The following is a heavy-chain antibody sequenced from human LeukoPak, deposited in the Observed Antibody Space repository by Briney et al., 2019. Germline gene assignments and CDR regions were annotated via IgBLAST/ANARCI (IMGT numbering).Heavy chain of an antibody. Sequence: HPGGSLRLSCAASGFTFSSYAMSWVRQAPGKGREWVSAISGSGGSTYYADSVKGRFTISRDNSKNTLYLQMNSLRAEDTAVYYCARNDYGQYYFDYWGQGTLVTVSS. D-gene: IGHD4-17*01. CDR1: GFTFSSYA. CDR3: ARNDYGQYYFDY. V-gene: IGHV3-23*01. CDR2: ISGSGGST. J-gene: IGHJ4*02.